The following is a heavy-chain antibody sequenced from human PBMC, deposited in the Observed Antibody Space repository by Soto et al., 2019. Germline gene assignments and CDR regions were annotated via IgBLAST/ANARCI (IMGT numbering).Heavy chain of an antibody. CDR3: ARDDEYSGNGMDV. J-gene: IGHJ6*02. CDR1: EFTFRNYG. D-gene: IGHD6-6*01. Sequence: QVQLVESGGCVVQPGRSLRLSCAASEFTFRNYGMHCVRQAPGKGLEWVAVILNDGSNRYHADSVKDRFTISRDNSKNTLYLQMNSLRAEDTAVYYCARDDEYSGNGMDVWGQGTTVTVS. CDR2: ILNDGSNR. V-gene: IGHV3-33*01.